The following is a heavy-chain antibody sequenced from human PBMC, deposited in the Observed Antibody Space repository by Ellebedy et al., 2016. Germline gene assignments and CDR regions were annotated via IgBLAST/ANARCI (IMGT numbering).Heavy chain of an antibody. Sequence: SETLSLXXTVSGGSMRTYYWSWIRQAPGKGLEWIGYIYNSGYTNYNPSLKSRVTISVDTSKNQFSLKLSSVTAADTAVYYCAREVVVTAIRYYYYGMDVWGQGTTVTVSS. J-gene: IGHJ6*02. CDR2: IYNSGYT. CDR1: GGSMRTYY. V-gene: IGHV4-59*01. CDR3: AREVVVTAIRYYYYGMDV. D-gene: IGHD2-21*02.